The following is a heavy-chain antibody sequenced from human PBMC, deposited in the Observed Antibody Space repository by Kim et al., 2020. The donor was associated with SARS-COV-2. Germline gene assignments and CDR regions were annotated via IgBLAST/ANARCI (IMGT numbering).Heavy chain of an antibody. V-gene: IGHV1-3*01. J-gene: IGHJ5*02. Sequence: ASVKVSCKASGYTFTSYAMHWVRQAPGQRLEWMGWINAGNGNTKYSQKFQGRVTITRDTSASTAYMELSSLRSEDTAVYYCARDVDLRQYYYDSSGFSGGWFDPWGQGTLVTVSS. CDR2: INAGNGNT. D-gene: IGHD3-22*01. CDR3: ARDVDLRQYYYDSSGFSGGWFDP. CDR1: GYTFTSYA.